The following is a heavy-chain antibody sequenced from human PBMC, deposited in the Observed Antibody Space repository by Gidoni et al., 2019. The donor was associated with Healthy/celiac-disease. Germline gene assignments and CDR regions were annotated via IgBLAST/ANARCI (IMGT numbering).Heavy chain of an antibody. J-gene: IGHJ4*02. CDR2: ISYDGSNK. Sequence: QVQLVESGGGVVQPGRSLRLSCAASGFTFSSYGMHWVRQAPGKGLAWVAVISYDGSNKYYADSVKGRFTISRDNSKNTLYLQMNSLRAEDTAVYYCANGYCSGGSCYYDYWGQGTLVTVSS. V-gene: IGHV3-30*18. D-gene: IGHD2-15*01. CDR3: ANGYCSGGSCYYDY. CDR1: GFTFSSYG.